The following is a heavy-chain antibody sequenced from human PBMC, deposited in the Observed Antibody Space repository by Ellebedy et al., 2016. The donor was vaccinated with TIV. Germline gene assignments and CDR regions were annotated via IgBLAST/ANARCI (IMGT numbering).Heavy chain of an antibody. J-gene: IGHJ5*02. D-gene: IGHD1-1*01. Sequence: GESLKISCAASGFIFRSFAMSWVRQVPRKGLEWVSVISGSGDTTDSADSVKGRFTISRDNSKNTLCLQMNSLRAEDTALYYCAKGSTTALLACVDQWGQGNLVTVSS. V-gene: IGHV3-23*01. CDR2: ISGSGDTT. CDR1: GFIFRSFA. CDR3: AKGSTTALLACVDQ.